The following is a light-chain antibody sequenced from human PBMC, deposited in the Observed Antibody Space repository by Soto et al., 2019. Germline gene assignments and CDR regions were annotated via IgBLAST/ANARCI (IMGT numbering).Light chain of an antibody. V-gene: IGLV2-14*03. CDR1: SSDVGGYNY. Sequence: QSVLTQPASVSGSPGQSIAISCTGTSSDVGGYNYVSWYQQHPGKAPKLMIYDVNNRPSGVSNRFSGSKSGNTASLTISGLQSEDEADYYCCSYTTRGTYVFGTGTKVTVL. CDR3: CSYTTRGTYV. J-gene: IGLJ1*01. CDR2: DVN.